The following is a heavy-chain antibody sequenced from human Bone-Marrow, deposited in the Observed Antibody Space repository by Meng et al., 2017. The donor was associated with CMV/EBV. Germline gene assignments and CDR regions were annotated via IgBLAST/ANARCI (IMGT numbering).Heavy chain of an antibody. CDR2: ISSSSSYI. D-gene: IGHD2-2*01. V-gene: IGHV3-21*01. J-gene: IGHJ2*01. CDR3: AKGKYCSATSCSIYWYFDL. CDR1: GFTFSRYS. Sequence: GGSLRLSCAASGFTFSRYSMNWVRQAPGKGLEWVSSISSSSSYIYYADSVKGRFTISRDNAKNSLYLQMNSLRAEDTAVYYCAKGKYCSATSCSIYWYFDLWGRGTLVTVSS.